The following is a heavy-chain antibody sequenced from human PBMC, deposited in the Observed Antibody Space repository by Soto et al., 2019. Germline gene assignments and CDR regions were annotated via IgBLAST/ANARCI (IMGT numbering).Heavy chain of an antibody. J-gene: IGHJ4*02. CDR1: GFTFSSYA. CDR2: ISGSSCTT. D-gene: IGHD2-2*01. Sequence: GWSLRLSCAASGFTFSSYAMSWVRQAPGKGLEWVSYISGSSCTTYYGKSVKGRFTISRDNAKNSLYLQMNSLRAEDTAVYYCARDLRGYCSSASCPGLDYWGQGTLVTVSS. V-gene: IGHV3-48*01. CDR3: ARDLRGYCSSASCPGLDY.